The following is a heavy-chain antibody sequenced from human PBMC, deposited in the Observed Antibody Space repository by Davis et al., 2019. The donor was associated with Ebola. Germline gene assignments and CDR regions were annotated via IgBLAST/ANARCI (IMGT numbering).Heavy chain of an antibody. CDR1: GGSFSGYY. D-gene: IGHD3-22*01. J-gene: IGHJ4*02. CDR3: ARGRYYYESSGYWTY. Sequence: SETLSLTCAVYGGSFSGYYWSWIRQPPGKGLEWIGEINHSGSTNYNPSLKSRVTISVDTSKNQFSLKLSSVTAADTAVYYWARGRYYYESSGYWTYWGQGTLVTVSS. V-gene: IGHV4-34*01. CDR2: INHSGST.